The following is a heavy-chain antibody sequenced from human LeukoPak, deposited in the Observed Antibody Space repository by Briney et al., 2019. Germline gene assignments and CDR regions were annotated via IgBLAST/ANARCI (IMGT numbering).Heavy chain of an antibody. CDR3: ARAAEMAGCFDY. CDR1: GFTFSSYS. V-gene: IGHV3-21*01. CDR2: ISGSSIHI. J-gene: IGHJ4*02. Sequence: GGSLRLSCAASGFTFSSYSMNWVRQAPGKGLEWVSSISGSSIHIYYADSVKGRFTISRDNAKNSLYLQMNSLRAGDTAVYYCARAAEMAGCFDYWGQGNLVTVSS. D-gene: IGHD5-24*01.